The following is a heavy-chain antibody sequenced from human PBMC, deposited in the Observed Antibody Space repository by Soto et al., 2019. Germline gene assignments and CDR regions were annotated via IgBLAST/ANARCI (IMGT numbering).Heavy chain of an antibody. J-gene: IGHJ4*02. Sequence: SVKVSFKAPGGTFSSYAISWVRQAPGQGLEWMGGIIPIFGTANYAQKLQGRVTITADESTSTAYMELSSLRSEDTAVYHCARHEMATTIDYWGQGNLVTVYS. CDR1: GGTFSSYA. CDR2: IIPIFGTA. V-gene: IGHV1-69*13. CDR3: ARHEMATTIDY. D-gene: IGHD1-1*01.